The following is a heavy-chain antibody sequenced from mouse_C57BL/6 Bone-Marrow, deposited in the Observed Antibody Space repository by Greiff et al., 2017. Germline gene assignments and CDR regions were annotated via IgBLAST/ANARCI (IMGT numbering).Heavy chain of an antibody. D-gene: IGHD2-2*01. CDR2: LWSGGST. Sequence: QVQLQQSGPGLVQPSQSLSITCTVSGFSLTSYGVHWVRQSPGKGLEWLGVLWSGGSTDYNAAFISRLSISKDNSKSQVFFKMNSLQADDTAIYYCAIPIYYGYDVVYAMDYWVQGTSVTVSS. CDR3: AIPIYYGYDVVYAMDY. CDR1: GFSLTSYG. J-gene: IGHJ4*01. V-gene: IGHV2-2*01.